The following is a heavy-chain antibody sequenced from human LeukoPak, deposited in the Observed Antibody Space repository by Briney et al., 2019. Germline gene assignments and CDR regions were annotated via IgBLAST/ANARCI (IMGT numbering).Heavy chain of an antibody. J-gene: IGHJ4*02. CDR1: GGSISSSNW. D-gene: IGHD3-22*01. Sequence: SETLSLTCAVSGGSISSSNWWSWVRQPPGKRLEWIGEIYHSGSTNYNPSLKSRVTISVDTSKNQFSLKLSSVTAADTAVYYCARVGNYDSSGYSDYWGQGTLVTVSS. CDR3: ARVGNYDSSGYSDY. CDR2: IYHSGST. V-gene: IGHV4-4*02.